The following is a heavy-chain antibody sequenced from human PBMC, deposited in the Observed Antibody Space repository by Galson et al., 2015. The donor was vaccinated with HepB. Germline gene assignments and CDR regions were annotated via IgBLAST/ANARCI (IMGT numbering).Heavy chain of an antibody. CDR2: IKQDGSEK. CDR1: GFTFSIYW. J-gene: IGHJ3*02. Sequence: LRLSCAASGFTFSIYWMSWVRQAPGKGLEWVANIKQDGSEKFYVDSVKGRFTISRDNAKNSLYLQMNSLRAEDTAVYYCARDKRVGTFDIWGQGTMVTVSS. D-gene: IGHD1-26*01. CDR3: ARDKRVGTFDI. V-gene: IGHV3-7*03.